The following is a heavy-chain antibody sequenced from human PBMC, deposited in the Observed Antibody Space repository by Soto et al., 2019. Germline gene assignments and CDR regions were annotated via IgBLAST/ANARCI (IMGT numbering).Heavy chain of an antibody. CDR1: GGSFSGYY. J-gene: IGHJ6*02. V-gene: IGHV4-34*01. CDR3: ASSNMESAGFYHYSKAV. D-gene: IGHD6-13*01. Sequence: PSETLSLTCAVYGGSFSGYYWTWIRQPPGTGQEWIGEINHSGSTNYNPSLKSRVTISVDTSKNQSSLKLTSVTAADTAVYYCASSNMESAGFYHYSKAVWGRGSTV. CDR2: INHSGST.